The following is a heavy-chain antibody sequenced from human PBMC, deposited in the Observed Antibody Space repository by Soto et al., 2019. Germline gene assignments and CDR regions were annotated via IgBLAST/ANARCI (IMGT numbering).Heavy chain of an antibody. D-gene: IGHD3-10*01. Sequence: GASVKVSCKASGGTFSSYTISWVRQAPGQGLEWMGRIIPILGIANYAQKFQGRVTITADKSTSTAYMELSSLRSEDTAVYYCAGPIPAYGSGSYLRFDFDYWGQGTLVTVSS. J-gene: IGHJ4*02. CDR1: GGTFSSYT. CDR3: AGPIPAYGSGSYLRFDFDY. V-gene: IGHV1-69*02. CDR2: IIPILGIA.